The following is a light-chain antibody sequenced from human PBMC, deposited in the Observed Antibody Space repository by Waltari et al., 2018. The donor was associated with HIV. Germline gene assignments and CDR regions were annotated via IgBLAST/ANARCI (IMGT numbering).Light chain of an antibody. CDR3: QQYYSSPYT. CDR1: QNVLYTANNQNY. CDR2: WAS. Sequence: DIVMTQSPDSLAVSLGERATINCKSSQNVLYTANNQNYLSWYQQKPGQPPRLLIYWASTRESGVPDRFSGSGSGTDFTLTISSLQAEDVAVYYCQQYYSSPYTFGQGTRLAIK. J-gene: IGKJ2*01. V-gene: IGKV4-1*01.